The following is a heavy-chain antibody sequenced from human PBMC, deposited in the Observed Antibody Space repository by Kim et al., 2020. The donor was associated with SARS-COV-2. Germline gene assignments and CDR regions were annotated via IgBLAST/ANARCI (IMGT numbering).Heavy chain of an antibody. D-gene: IGHD2-8*01. CDR3: ARRLPCTNGVCLPNFDY. CDR2: IYPGDSDT. Sequence: GESLKISCKGSGYSFTSYWIGWVRQMPGKGLEWMGIIYPGDSDTRYSPSFQGQVTISADKSISTAYLQWSSLKASDTAMYYCARRLPCTNGVCLPNFDYWGQGTLVTVSS. J-gene: IGHJ4*02. CDR1: GYSFTSYW. V-gene: IGHV5-51*01.